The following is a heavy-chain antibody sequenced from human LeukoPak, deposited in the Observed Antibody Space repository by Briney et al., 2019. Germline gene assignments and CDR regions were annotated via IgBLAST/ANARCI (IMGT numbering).Heavy chain of an antibody. CDR1: GFTFSSYS. D-gene: IGHD4-17*01. J-gene: IGHJ4*02. CDR3: ARVGNGGDYAY. V-gene: IGHV3-21*01. Sequence: GGSLRLSCAASGFTFSSYSMNWVRQAPGKGLEWVSSISSSSSYIYYADSVKGRFTISKDNAKNSLYLQMNSLRAEDTAVYYCARVGNGGDYAYWGQGTLVTVSS. CDR2: ISSSSSYI.